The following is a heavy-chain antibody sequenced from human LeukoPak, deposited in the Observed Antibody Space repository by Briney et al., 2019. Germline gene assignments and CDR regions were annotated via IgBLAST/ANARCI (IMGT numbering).Heavy chain of an antibody. V-gene: IGHV1-46*01. CDR1: GYTFSSYH. CDR2: INPSSGST. D-gene: IGHD2-15*01. CDR3: ARDPCSGGSCYNWFDP. Sequence: ASVKVSCKASGYTFSSYHMHWVRQAPGQGLEWMGIINPSSGSTSYAQKFQGRVTVIRDTSTSTVYMELSSLRSEDTAVYYCARDPCSGGSCYNWFDPWGQGTLVTVSS. J-gene: IGHJ5*02.